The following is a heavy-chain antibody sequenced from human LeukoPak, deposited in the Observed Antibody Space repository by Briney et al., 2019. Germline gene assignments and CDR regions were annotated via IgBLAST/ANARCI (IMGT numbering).Heavy chain of an antibody. J-gene: IGHJ4*02. CDR3: TTTIYYDRSGDPVDH. CDR2: IKSKTHGGTT. Sequence: GGSLRLSSATSGFTFSNAWTGWGSQAPGKGLEWVGLIKSKTHGGTTEYAAPVKGRFTISRADSKNTLYLQMNSLKTEDTAVYYCTTTIYYDRSGDPVDHWGQGTLVTVSS. D-gene: IGHD3-22*01. V-gene: IGHV3-15*01. CDR1: GFTFSNAW.